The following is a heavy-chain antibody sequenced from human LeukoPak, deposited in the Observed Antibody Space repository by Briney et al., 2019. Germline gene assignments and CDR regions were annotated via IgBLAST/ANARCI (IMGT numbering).Heavy chain of an antibody. V-gene: IGHV3-30*03. CDR3: ARGRCSRATCYHALDF. J-gene: IGHJ4*02. CDR2: ISYDGSNK. CDR1: GFTFSSYG. D-gene: IGHD2-2*01. Sequence: GRSLRLSCAASGFTFSSYGMHWVRQAPGKGLEWVAVISYDGSNKYYADSVKGRFTISRDNSKNTVSLQMDNVRAEDTAVYYCARGRCSRATCYHALDFWGQGTLVTVSS.